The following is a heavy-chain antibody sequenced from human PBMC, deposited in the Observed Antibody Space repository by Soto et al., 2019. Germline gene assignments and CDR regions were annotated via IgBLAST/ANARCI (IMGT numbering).Heavy chain of an antibody. CDR1: GFTFSSYW. CDR3: ARDPTYYAFWSGGNINEGFDY. J-gene: IGHJ4*02. Sequence: EVHLVESGGGLVQPGGSLRLSCAASGFTFSSYWMSWVRQAPGKGLEWVANIKQDGSEKYYVDSVKGRFTISRDNAKNSLYLQMNSLRAEDTAVNYCARDPTYYAFWSGGNINEGFDYWCQGTLVTVSS. CDR2: IKQDGSEK. D-gene: IGHD3-3*01. V-gene: IGHV3-7*01.